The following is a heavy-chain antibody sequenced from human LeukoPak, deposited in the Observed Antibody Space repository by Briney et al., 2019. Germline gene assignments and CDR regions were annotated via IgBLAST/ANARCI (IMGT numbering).Heavy chain of an antibody. Sequence: SETLSLTCTVSGGSISSSSYYWGWIRQPPGKGLEWIGSIYYSGSTYYNPSLKSRVTISLDTSKNQFSLRLNSMTAADTAVYFCARGESIIAADMDDAFEIWGQGTMVTVS. CDR3: ARGESIIAADMDDAFEI. CDR2: IYYSGST. J-gene: IGHJ3*02. V-gene: IGHV4-39*07. CDR1: GGSISSSSYY. D-gene: IGHD2-21*01.